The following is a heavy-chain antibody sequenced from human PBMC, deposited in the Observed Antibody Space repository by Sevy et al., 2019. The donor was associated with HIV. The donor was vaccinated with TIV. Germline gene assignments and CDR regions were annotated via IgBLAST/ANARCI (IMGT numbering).Heavy chain of an antibody. Sequence: KISCKGSGYSFTAYWIDWVRQVPGKGLEWMGTIYPGDSETRYSPSVQGQVTISADKSLTTAYLQWSSLKASDTAVYYCARPTRLKVGIDFGTLDIRGQGTMVTVSS. J-gene: IGHJ3*02. D-gene: IGHD4-17*01. V-gene: IGHV5-51*01. CDR3: ARPTRLKVGIDFGTLDI. CDR2: IYPGDSET. CDR1: GYSFTAYW.